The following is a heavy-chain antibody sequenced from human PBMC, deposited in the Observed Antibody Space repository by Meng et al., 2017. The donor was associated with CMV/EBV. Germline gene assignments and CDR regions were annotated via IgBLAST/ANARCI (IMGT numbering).Heavy chain of an antibody. J-gene: IGHJ6*02. CDR2: INHSGST. CDR1: GGSFSGYY. D-gene: IGHD1-20*01. CDR3: ARALEGLYNWNYDYYYGMDV. Sequence: SETLSLTCAVYGGSFSGYYWSWIRQPPGKGLEWIGEINHSGSTNYNPSLKSRVTISVDTSKNQFSLKLSSVTAADTAVYYCARALEGLYNWNYDYYYGMDVWGQGTTVTVSS. V-gene: IGHV4-34*01.